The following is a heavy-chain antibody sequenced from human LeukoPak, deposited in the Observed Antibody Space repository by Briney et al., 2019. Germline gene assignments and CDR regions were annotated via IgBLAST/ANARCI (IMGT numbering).Heavy chain of an antibody. CDR1: GGSFRGYY. Sequence: SETLSLTCGVYGGSFRGYYWTWIRQPPGKGLEWIGEINSSGSTNYGPSLESRVTMSVDTSKNQLSLKLTSVTAADTAVYYCVRGEMGARLKVWGQGTLVTVSS. J-gene: IGHJ4*02. D-gene: IGHD1-26*01. CDR2: INSSGST. V-gene: IGHV4-34*01. CDR3: VRGEMGARLKV.